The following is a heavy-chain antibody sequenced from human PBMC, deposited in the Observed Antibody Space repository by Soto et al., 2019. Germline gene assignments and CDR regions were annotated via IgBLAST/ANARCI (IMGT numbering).Heavy chain of an antibody. Sequence: SETLSLTCTVSGGSISSYYWSWIRQPPGKGLEWIGYIYYSGSTNYNPSLKSRVTISVDTSKNQFSLKLSSVTAADTAVYYCARHAGYCSGGSCHSLTPFDYWGQGTLVTVSS. V-gene: IGHV4-59*08. CDR2: IYYSGST. CDR1: GGSISSYY. D-gene: IGHD2-15*01. J-gene: IGHJ4*02. CDR3: ARHAGYCSGGSCHSLTPFDY.